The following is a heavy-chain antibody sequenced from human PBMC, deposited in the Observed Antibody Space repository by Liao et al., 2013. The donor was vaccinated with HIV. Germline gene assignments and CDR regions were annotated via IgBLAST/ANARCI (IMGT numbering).Heavy chain of an antibody. D-gene: IGHD4-23*01. CDR2: VYNSGST. CDR3: ARGGGGKGFDS. CDR1: GGSFSTYQ. J-gene: IGHJ4*02. V-gene: IGHV4-59*01. Sequence: QVQLQESGPGLVKPSETLSLTCSVTGGSFSTYQWTWIRQPPGKGLEWIGHVYNSGSTNYDSSLKSRVTISVDTSKNQFSLRMTYVTAADTAVYYCARGGGGKGFDSWGQGILVTVSS.